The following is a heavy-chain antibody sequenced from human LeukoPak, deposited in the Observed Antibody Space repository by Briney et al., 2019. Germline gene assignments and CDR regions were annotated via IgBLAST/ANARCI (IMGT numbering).Heavy chain of an antibody. D-gene: IGHD1-26*01. J-gene: IGHJ4*02. Sequence: GGSLRLSCAASGFTFSSYWVHWVRQAPGKGLEWVARINSDGRTINHADSVRGRFTISRANAENTLYLQMSSLRAEDTAIYFCARAAYYRFDYWGQGTLVTVSS. V-gene: IGHV3-74*01. CDR3: ARAAYYRFDY. CDR1: GFTFSSYW. CDR2: INSDGRTI.